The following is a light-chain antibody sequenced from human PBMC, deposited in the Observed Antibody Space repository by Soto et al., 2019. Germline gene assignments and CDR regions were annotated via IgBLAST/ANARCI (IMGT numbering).Light chain of an antibody. Sequence: IMLTQSPATLSLTPGERATLSCRASQSVSSYLAWYQQKPGQAPRLLIYDASNRATGIPARFSGSGSGTDFTLTISSLEPEDFAVYYCQQRSNTWTFGQGTKVDI. J-gene: IGKJ1*01. CDR2: DAS. CDR1: QSVSSY. CDR3: QQRSNTWT. V-gene: IGKV3-11*01.